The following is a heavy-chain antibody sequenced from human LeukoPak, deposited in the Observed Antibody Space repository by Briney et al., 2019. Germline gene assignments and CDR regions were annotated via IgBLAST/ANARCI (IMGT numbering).Heavy chain of an antibody. CDR2: IRGSGDST. CDR1: GFTFSSHP. V-gene: IGHV3-23*01. J-gene: IGHJ4*02. Sequence: GGSLRLSCAASGFTFSSHPMSWVRLAPGKGLEWVSSIRGSGDSTYYADSVKGRFTISRDNTKNTLYLQMNSLRAEDTAVYYCVTYNWEYETDYWGQGTLVTVSS. CDR3: VTYNWEYETDY. D-gene: IGHD1-20*01.